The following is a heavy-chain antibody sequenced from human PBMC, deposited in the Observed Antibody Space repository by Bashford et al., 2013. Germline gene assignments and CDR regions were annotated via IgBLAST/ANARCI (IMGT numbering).Heavy chain of an antibody. Sequence: SETLSLTCTVSGGSVTLSYWSWIRKPPEKALEWIGFIRDSGTTNYNSSLRSRLTMSLDASKNQLSLNLRSVTAADTAIYYCTKYNNGQSSFDYWGQGILVTVSS. CDR2: IRDSGTT. J-gene: IGHJ4*02. V-gene: IGHV4-59*02. CDR1: GGSVTLSY. CDR3: TKYNNGQSSFDY. D-gene: IGHD2-8*01.